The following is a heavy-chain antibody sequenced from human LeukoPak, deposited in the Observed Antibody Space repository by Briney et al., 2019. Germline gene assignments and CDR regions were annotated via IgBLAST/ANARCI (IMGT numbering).Heavy chain of an antibody. Sequence: PSETLSLTCTVSGGSISSGGYYWSWIRQHPGKGLEWIGYIYYSGSTYYNPSLKSRVTISVDTSKNQFSLKLSSVTAADTAVYYCARYGGSGWNDAFDIWGQGTMVTVSS. CDR3: ARYGGSGWNDAFDI. J-gene: IGHJ3*02. V-gene: IGHV4-31*03. CDR1: GGSISSGGYY. CDR2: IYYSGST. D-gene: IGHD6-19*01.